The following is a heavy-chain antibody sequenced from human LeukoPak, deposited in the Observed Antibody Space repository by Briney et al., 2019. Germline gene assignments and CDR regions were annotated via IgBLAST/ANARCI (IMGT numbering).Heavy chain of an antibody. CDR3: ARGGDYGYDRIDY. Sequence: GESLKTSCKGSGYTFATYWIGWVRQMPGKGLEWMGIIYPGASRTTYSPSLQGQVTISADKSINTVYLQWSSVKASDSAIYYCARGGDYGYDRIDYWGQGTQVTVSS. J-gene: IGHJ4*02. CDR2: IYPGASRT. CDR1: GYTFATYW. D-gene: IGHD5-12*01. V-gene: IGHV5-51*01.